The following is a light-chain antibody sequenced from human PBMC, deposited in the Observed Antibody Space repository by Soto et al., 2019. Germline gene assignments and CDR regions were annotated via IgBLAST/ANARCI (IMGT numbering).Light chain of an antibody. V-gene: IGKV4-1*01. J-gene: IGKJ2*01. CDR1: RSVLYSSNTKNY. Sequence: DIVMTQSPDSLAVSLGERATINCKSSRSVLYSSNTKNYLAWYQQKPGQPPKLLIYWASTRESGVPDRFSGSGSGTGFTLTISSLQAEDVAVYYCQQYYSTPYTFGQGTKLEIK. CDR3: QQYYSTPYT. CDR2: WAS.